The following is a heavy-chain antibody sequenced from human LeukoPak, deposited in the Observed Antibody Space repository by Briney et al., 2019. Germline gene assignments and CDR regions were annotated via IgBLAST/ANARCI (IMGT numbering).Heavy chain of an antibody. D-gene: IGHD6-19*01. Sequence: ASVKVSCKASGGTFSSYAISWVRQAPGQGLEWMGRIIPILGIANYAQKFQGRVTITADKSTSTAYMELSSLRSEDTAVYYCAAIAVAGDYYHGMDVWGQGTTVTVSS. CDR3: AAIAVAGDYYHGMDV. CDR1: GGTFSSYA. V-gene: IGHV1-69*04. CDR2: IIPILGIA. J-gene: IGHJ6*02.